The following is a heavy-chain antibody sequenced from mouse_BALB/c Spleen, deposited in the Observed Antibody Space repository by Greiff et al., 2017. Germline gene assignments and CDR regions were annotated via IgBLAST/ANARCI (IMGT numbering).Heavy chain of an antibody. V-gene: IGHV7-3*02. J-gene: IGHJ4*01. D-gene: IGHD2-4*01. Sequence: EVKLVESGGGLVQPGGSLRLSCATSGFTFTDYYMSWVRQPPGKALEWLGFIRNKANGYTTEYSASVKGRFTISRDNSQSILYLRMNTLRAEDSATYYCARDRITTGFYAMDYWGQGTSVTVSS. CDR3: ARDRITTGFYAMDY. CDR1: GFTFTDYY. CDR2: IRNKANGYTT.